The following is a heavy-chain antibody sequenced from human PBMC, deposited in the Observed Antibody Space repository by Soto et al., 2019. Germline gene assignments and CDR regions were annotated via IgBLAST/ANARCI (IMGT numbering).Heavy chain of an antibody. CDR1: GYTFSSYD. V-gene: IGHV1-8*01. CDR3: ARRARVGRQLWLPFDY. J-gene: IGHJ4*02. CDR2: VNPNSGNT. D-gene: IGHD5-18*01. Sequence: QVQLVQSGAEVRKPGASVKVSCKGSGYTFSSYDINWVRQASGQGLEWMGWVNPNSGNTGYAQKFQGRVTMTRDFFRDTVYMELSRLTSEDTAVYYCARRARVGRQLWLPFDYWAQGALVTVSS.